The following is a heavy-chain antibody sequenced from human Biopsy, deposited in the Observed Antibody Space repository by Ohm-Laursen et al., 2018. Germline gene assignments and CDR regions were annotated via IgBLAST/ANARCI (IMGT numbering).Heavy chain of an antibody. V-gene: IGHV3-21*06. CDR1: GFTFSSYA. Sequence: SLRLSCTASGFTFSSYAMEWVCQAPGKGLEWVSSIAERSTYISYADSVKGRFTISRDNAQNSLYLQMNNLRVEDTAVYYCARERGRKSIAATDYWGQGVLVTVSS. D-gene: IGHD6-6*01. CDR3: ARERGRKSIAATDY. CDR2: IAERSTYI. J-gene: IGHJ4*02.